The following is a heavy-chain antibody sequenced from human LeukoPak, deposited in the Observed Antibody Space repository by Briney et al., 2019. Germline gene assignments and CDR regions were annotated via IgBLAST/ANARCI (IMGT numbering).Heavy chain of an antibody. V-gene: IGHV3-48*04. J-gene: IGHJ4*02. CDR1: GFTFSSYS. CDR2: ITSSSSAV. CDR3: ARADADY. Sequence: PGGSLRLSCAASGFTFSSYSMNWVRQAPGKGLEWVAYITSSSSAVYYADSVKGRFTISRDNAKNSVDLQMNSLRVDDTAVYYCARADADYWGQGTLVTVSA.